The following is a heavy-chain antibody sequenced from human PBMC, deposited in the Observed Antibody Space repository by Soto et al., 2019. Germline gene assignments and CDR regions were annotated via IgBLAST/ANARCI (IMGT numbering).Heavy chain of an antibody. J-gene: IGHJ4*02. CDR2: INPNSGGT. V-gene: IGHV1-2*04. Sequence: QVQLVQSGAEVKKPGASVKVSCKASGYTFTGYYMHWVRQAPGQGLEWMGWINPNSGGTNYAQKFQGWVTMTRDTSISTAYMELSRLRSDDTAVYYCAREFVRSWRPWGLGYWGQGTLVTVSS. D-gene: IGHD1-26*01. CDR3: AREFVRSWRPWGLGY. CDR1: GYTFTGYY.